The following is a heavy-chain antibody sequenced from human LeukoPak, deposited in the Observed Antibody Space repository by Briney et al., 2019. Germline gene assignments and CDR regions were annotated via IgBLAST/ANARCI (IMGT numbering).Heavy chain of an antibody. CDR3: AKDRGVGYYGSGTYPGGFDY. CDR2: VGWNIGSI. CDR1: GFTFDDYA. D-gene: IGHD3-10*01. Sequence: GGSLRLSCAASGFTFDDYAMHWVRQAPGKGLEWVSGVGWNIGSIGYGDSVKGRFTISRDNAKNSLYLQMNSLRAEDTALYYCAKDRGVGYYGSGTYPGGFDYWGQGTLVTVSS. J-gene: IGHJ4*02. V-gene: IGHV3-9*01.